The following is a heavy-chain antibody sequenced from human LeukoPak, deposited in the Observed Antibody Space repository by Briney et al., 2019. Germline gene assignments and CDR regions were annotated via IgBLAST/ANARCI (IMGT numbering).Heavy chain of an antibody. D-gene: IGHD4-17*01. J-gene: IGHJ4*02. CDR3: ARYDYALNY. Sequence: PSETMSLTCSVSGGSISSGDYYWSSIRQPPGKGLEWIGYIYYSGSTYYNPSLKSRVTISVDTSKNQFSLKLSSVTAADTAVYYCARYDYALNYWGQGTLVTVSS. CDR1: GGSISSGDYY. V-gene: IGHV4-30-4*01. CDR2: IYYSGST.